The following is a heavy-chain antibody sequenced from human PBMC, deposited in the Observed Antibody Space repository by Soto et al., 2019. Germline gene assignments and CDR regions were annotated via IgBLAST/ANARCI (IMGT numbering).Heavy chain of an antibody. V-gene: IGHV1-58*01. CDR2: IVVGSGNT. D-gene: IGHD6-19*01. CDR1: GFTFTSSA. J-gene: IGHJ4*02. CDR3: AAVPVWLDLYYFDY. Sequence: GASVKVSCKASGFTFTSSAVQCVRQARGQRLEWIGWIVVGSGNTNYAQKFQERVTITRDMSTSTAYMELSSLRSEDTAVYYCAAVPVWLDLYYFDYWGQGTLVTVSS.